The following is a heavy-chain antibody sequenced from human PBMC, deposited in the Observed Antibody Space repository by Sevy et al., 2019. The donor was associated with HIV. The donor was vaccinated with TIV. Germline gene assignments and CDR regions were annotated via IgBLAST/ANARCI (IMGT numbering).Heavy chain of an antibody. J-gene: IGHJ4*02. CDR2: IKSKTDGGTT. CDR1: GFTFSNAW. CDR3: TTRNLIVAKDY. V-gene: IGHV3-15*01. D-gene: IGHD2-21*01. Sequence: GGSPRLSCAASGFTFSNAWMSWVRQAPGKGLEWVGRIKSKTDGGTTDYAAPVKGRFTISRDDSKNTLYLQMNSLKTEDTAVYYCTTRNLIVAKDYWGQGTLVTVSS.